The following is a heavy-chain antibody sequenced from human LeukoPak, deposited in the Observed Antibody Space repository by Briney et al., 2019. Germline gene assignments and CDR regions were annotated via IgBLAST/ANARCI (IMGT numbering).Heavy chain of an antibody. CDR2: IYPGDSDT. D-gene: IGHD3-10*01. CDR3: ARITMVRGVMNFDY. Sequence: GAALETSYKGSGYRFTSYWICWGRQTRGKGVGWMGMIYPGDSDTRYSPFFQGQVTISADKSISTAYLQWSSLKASDTAMYYCARITMVRGVMNFDYWGQGTLVTVSS. V-gene: IGHV5-51*01. CDR1: GYRFTSYW. J-gene: IGHJ4*02.